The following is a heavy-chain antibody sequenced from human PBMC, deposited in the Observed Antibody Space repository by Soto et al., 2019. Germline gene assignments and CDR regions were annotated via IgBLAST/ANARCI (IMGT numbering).Heavy chain of an antibody. CDR3: TKVGGLYDFWSGPFHFDL. CDR1: GFIFDDFA. Sequence: DAQLVESGGGLVQPGRSLRLSCAGSGFIFDDFAIHWVRQAPGKGLEWVSGISWNSDSIGYADSVKGRFTISRDNAKNALYLQMNSLRVEDTALYYCTKVGGLYDFWSGPFHFDLWGQGTLVTVSS. J-gene: IGHJ4*02. V-gene: IGHV3-9*01. CDR2: ISWNSDSI. D-gene: IGHD3-3*01.